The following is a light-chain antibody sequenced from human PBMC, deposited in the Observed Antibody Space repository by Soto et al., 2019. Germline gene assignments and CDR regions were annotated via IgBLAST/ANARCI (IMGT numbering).Light chain of an antibody. CDR1: SRDVGGYNY. J-gene: IGLJ2*01. CDR2: DVT. V-gene: IGLV2-14*03. CDR3: SSYTGSSTLV. Sequence: QSALTQPASVSGSPRQSITISCAGTSRDVGGYNYVSWYQQHPGKAPKLMIYDVTNRPSGVSNRFSGSKSGNTASLTISGLQAEYEADYYCSSYTGSSTLVFGGGTKLTVL.